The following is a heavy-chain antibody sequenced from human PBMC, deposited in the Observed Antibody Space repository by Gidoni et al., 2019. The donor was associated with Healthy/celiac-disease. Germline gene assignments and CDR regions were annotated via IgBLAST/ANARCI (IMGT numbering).Heavy chain of an antibody. Sequence: VQLLESGGGLVQPGGSLILSCAASGFTFSSYAMSWVRQAPGKGVAWVSAISGSGGSTYYADSVNVRFTISRDNSKNTLYLQMNSLRAEDTAVYYCVGRNTMVPFDYWGQGTLVTVSS. CDR1: GFTFSSYA. J-gene: IGHJ4*02. V-gene: IGHV3-23*01. CDR2: ISGSGGST. CDR3: VGRNTMVPFDY. D-gene: IGHD3-10*01.